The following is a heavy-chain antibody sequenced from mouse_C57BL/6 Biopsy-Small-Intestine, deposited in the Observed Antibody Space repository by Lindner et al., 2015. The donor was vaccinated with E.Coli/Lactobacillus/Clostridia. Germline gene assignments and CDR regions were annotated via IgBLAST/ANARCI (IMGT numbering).Heavy chain of an antibody. J-gene: IGHJ2*01. CDR3: ARGVASPYYFDY. D-gene: IGHD1-1*01. Sequence: VQLQESGPGMVKPSQSLSLTCTVTGYSITSGYDWHWIRHFPGNKLEWMGYISYSGSTSYNPSLKSRISITHDTSKNHFFLKLNSVTTEDTATYYCARGVASPYYFDYWGQGTTLTVSS. V-gene: IGHV3-1*01. CDR2: ISYSGST. CDR1: GYSITSGYD.